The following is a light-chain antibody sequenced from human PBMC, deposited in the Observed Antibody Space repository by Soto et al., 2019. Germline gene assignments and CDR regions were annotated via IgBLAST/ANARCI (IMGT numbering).Light chain of an antibody. CDR2: DVN. V-gene: IGLV2-14*03. CDR3: SSYTSTYSLV. CDR1: NDDVGAYNY. Sequence: CELKKPAYGKGAPGDASTITKKEKNDDVGAYNYVSWYQQRPGSAPQLIMYDVNNRPSGASHRFSGSKSGHTAYLTISGLQSDDEANYHCSSYTSTYSLVFGTGTKVT. J-gene: IGLJ1*01.